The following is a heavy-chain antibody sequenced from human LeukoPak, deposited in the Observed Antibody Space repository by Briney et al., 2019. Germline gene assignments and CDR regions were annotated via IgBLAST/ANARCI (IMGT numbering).Heavy chain of an antibody. Sequence: ASVKVSCKASGYTFTGYYMHWVRQAPGQGLEWMGWINPNSGGTNYAQKFQGRVAMTRDTSISTAYMELSRLRSDDTAVYYCARVNPYGDYGFDYWGQGTLVTVSS. V-gene: IGHV1-2*02. CDR3: ARVNPYGDYGFDY. J-gene: IGHJ4*02. CDR2: INPNSGGT. CDR1: GYTFTGYY. D-gene: IGHD4-17*01.